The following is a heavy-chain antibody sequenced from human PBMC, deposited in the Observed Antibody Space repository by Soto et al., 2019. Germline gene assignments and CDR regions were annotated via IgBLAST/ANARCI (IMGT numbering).Heavy chain of an antibody. J-gene: IGHJ5*02. CDR2: INHSGST. CDR1: GGSFSGYY. D-gene: IGHD6-6*01. CDR3: ARLIAARWFDP. Sequence: SETLSLTCAVYGGSFSGYYWSWIRQPPGKGLEWIGEINHSGSTNYNPSLKSRVTISVDTSKNQFSLKLSSVTAADTAVYYCARLIAARWFDPWGQGTLVTVSS. V-gene: IGHV4-34*01.